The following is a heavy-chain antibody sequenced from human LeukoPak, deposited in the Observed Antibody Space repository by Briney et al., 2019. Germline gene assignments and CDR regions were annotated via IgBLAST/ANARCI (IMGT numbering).Heavy chain of an antibody. J-gene: IGHJ4*02. CDR2: IYYSGST. Sequence: SETLSLACAVYGGSFSGYYWSWIRQPPGKGLEWIGSIYYSGSTYYNPSLKSRVTISVDTSKNQFSLKLSSVTAADTAVYYCASIAGNTFDYWGQGTLVTVSS. D-gene: IGHD6-13*01. CDR1: GGSFSGYY. CDR3: ASIAGNTFDY. V-gene: IGHV4-34*01.